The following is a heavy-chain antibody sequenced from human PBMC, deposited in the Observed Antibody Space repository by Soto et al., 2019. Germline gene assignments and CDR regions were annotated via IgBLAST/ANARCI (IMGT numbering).Heavy chain of an antibody. V-gene: IGHV1-2*04. D-gene: IGHD3-10*01. Sequence: ASVKVSCKASGYTFTNYYMHWVRQAPGQRLEWIGIINPSGGGTSYAQKFQGWVTMTRDTSISTAYMELSRLRSDDTAVYYCARGPPYGSGSYNWFDPWGQGTLVTVSS. CDR2: INPSGGGT. CDR3: ARGPPYGSGSYNWFDP. CDR1: GYTFTNYY. J-gene: IGHJ5*02.